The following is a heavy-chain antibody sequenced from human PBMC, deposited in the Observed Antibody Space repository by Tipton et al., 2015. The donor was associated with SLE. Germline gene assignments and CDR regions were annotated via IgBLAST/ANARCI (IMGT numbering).Heavy chain of an antibody. J-gene: IGHJ2*01. D-gene: IGHD1-26*01. CDR1: GFTFGDYA. Sequence: SLRLSCTASGFTFGDYAMSWVRQAPGKGLEWGGFIRSNAYGGTPEYAASVKGRVTISRDESENIAYLQINSLKSEDTAVYFCTRDRRIVGTTGFDLWGRGTLVTVSS. CDR2: IRSNAYGGTP. CDR3: TRDRRIVGTTGFDL. V-gene: IGHV3-49*04.